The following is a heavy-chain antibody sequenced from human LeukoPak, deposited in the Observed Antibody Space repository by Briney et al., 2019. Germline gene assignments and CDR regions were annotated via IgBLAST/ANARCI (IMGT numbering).Heavy chain of an antibody. CDR1: GFTFSSYS. J-gene: IGHJ4*02. CDR3: ASSHITMLVGY. Sequence: GGSLRLSCAASGFTFSSYSMNWVRQAPGKGLEWVSSISSSSSCIYYADSVKGRFTISRDNAKNSLYLQMNSLRAEDTAVYYCASSHITMLVGYWGQGTLVTVSS. D-gene: IGHD3-10*02. V-gene: IGHV3-21*01. CDR2: ISSSSSCI.